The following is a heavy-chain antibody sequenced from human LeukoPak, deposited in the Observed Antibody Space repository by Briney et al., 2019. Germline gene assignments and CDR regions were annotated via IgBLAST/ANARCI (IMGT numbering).Heavy chain of an antibody. D-gene: IGHD3-10*01. CDR3: ARDYILLWFGELLPDYYYYYMDV. V-gene: IGHV4-4*07. Sequence: PSETLSLPCTVSGGSISSYYWSWIRQPAGKGLEWIGRIYTSGSTNYNPSLKSRVTMSVDTSKNQFSLKLSSVTAADTAVYYCARDYILLWFGELLPDYYYYYMDVWGKGTTVTVSS. J-gene: IGHJ6*03. CDR1: GGSISSYY. CDR2: IYTSGST.